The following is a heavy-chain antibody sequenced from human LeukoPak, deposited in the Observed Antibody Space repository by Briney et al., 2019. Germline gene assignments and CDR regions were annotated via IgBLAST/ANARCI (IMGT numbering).Heavy chain of an antibody. Sequence: ASVKVSCKASGYTFTSYGISWVRQAPGQGLEWMGWISAYNGNTNYAQKLQGRVTMTTDTSTSTAYMELRSLGSDDTAVYYCARVYCSSTSCNLVDYWGQGTLVTVSS. D-gene: IGHD2-2*01. CDR2: ISAYNGNT. CDR3: ARVYCSSTSCNLVDY. CDR1: GYTFTSYG. V-gene: IGHV1-18*01. J-gene: IGHJ4*02.